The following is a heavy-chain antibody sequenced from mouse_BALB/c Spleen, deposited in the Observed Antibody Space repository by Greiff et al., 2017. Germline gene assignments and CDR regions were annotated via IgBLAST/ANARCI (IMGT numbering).Heavy chain of an antibody. V-gene: IGHV5-6-3*01. Sequence: EVKLMESGGGLVQPGGSLKLSCAASGFTFSSYGMSWVRQTPDKRLELVATINSNGGSTYYPDSVKGRFTISRDNAKNTLYLQMSSLKSEDTAMYYCARVGYGNYDAMDYWGQGTSVTVSS. CDR3: ARVGYGNYDAMDY. J-gene: IGHJ4*01. D-gene: IGHD2-10*02. CDR2: INSNGGST. CDR1: GFTFSSYG.